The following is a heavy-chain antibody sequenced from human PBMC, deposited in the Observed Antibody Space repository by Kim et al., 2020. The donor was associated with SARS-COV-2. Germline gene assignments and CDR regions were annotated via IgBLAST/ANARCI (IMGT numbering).Heavy chain of an antibody. CDR2: INHSGST. V-gene: IGHV4-34*04. D-gene: IGHD3-10*01. Sequence: SETLSLTCAVYGGSFSGYYWSWIRQPPGKGLEWIGEINHSGSTNNNPSLTSRNTISVDTSKNQFSLKLSPVTAADTAVYYCARGPRVFLSLNYGSGSYGTGRFDYCGQGTLVTVSS. J-gene: IGHJ4*02. CDR1: GGSFSGYY. CDR3: ARGPRVFLSLNYGSGSYGTGRFDY.